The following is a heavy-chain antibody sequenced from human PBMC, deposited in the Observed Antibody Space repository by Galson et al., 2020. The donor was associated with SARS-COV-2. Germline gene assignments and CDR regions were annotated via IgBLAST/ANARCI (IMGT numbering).Heavy chain of an antibody. J-gene: IGHJ4*02. CDR1: GGSISSGGSY. CDR3: ARAPRVGLRLGYYFAY. D-gene: IGHD5-12*01. CDR2: IYYSGTT. Sequence: SETLSLTCTVSGGSISSGGSYWSWPRQHPGMGREWIGYIYYSGTTYYNPSPKSRVTITVDTSKNQFSLKLSAVTAAATAVYYCARAPRVGLRLGYYFAYWGQGTLVTVSS. V-gene: IGHV4-31*03.